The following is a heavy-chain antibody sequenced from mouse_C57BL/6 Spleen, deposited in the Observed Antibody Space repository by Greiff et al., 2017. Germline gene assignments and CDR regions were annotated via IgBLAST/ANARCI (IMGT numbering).Heavy chain of an antibody. CDR1: GYTFTDYY. J-gene: IGHJ4*01. V-gene: IGHV1-19*01. CDR2: INPYNGGT. Sequence: EVQLQQPGPVLVHPGASVKMSCKASGYTFTDYYMNWVKQSHGKSLEWIGVINPYNGGTSYNQKFKGKATLTVDKSSSTAYMELNSLTSEDSAVYYCARRGYSNYAMAFWGQGTSVTVSS. CDR3: ARRGYSNYAMAF. D-gene: IGHD2-5*01.